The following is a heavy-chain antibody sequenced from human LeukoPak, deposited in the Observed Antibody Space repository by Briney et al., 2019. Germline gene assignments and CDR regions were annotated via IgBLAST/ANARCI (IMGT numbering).Heavy chain of an antibody. Sequence: PSETLSLTCTVSGGSISSSSYYWGWIRQPPGKGLEWIGYIYYSGSTNYNPSLKSRVTISVDTSKNQFSLKLSSVTAADTAVYYCARVMTDFWSGYANPYYYYYMDVWGKGTTVTVSS. V-gene: IGHV4-61*05. CDR2: IYYSGST. J-gene: IGHJ6*03. D-gene: IGHD3-3*01. CDR3: ARVMTDFWSGYANPYYYYYMDV. CDR1: GGSISSSSYY.